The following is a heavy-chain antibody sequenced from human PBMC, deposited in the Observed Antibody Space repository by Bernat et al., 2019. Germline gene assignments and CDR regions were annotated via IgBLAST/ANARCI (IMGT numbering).Heavy chain of an antibody. CDR2: FQIGGSST. J-gene: IGHJ6*03. CDR3: ARAKAGEYGPDV. D-gene: IGHD4-17*01. Sequence: GSLRLSCAASGFSLSTYDIHWVRQAPGEGRVWVSRFQIGGSSTTYADSVRGRFTISRENAKNTRDLPMNSLRFDDTAISYCARAKAGEYGPDVWGKGT. CDR1: GFSLSTYD. V-gene: IGHV3-74*01.